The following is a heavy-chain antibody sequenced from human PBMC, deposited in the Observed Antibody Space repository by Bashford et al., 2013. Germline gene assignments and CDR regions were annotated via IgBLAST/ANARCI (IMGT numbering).Heavy chain of an antibody. Sequence: SSETLSLTCAVYGGVLQWLLLELDPPAPRKGLEWIGEINHSGSTNYNPSLKSRVTISVDTSKNQFSLKLSSVTAADTAVYYCATYITIAARRFHYWGQGTLVTVSS. CDR2: INHSGST. J-gene: IGHJ4*02. CDR3: ATYITIAARRFHY. D-gene: IGHD6-6*01. V-gene: IGHV4-34*01. CDR1: GGVLQWLL.